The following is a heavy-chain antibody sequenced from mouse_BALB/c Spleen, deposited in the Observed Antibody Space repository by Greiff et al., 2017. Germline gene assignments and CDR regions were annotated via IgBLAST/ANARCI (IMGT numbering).Heavy chain of an antibody. J-gene: IGHJ3*01. Sequence: VQLQQSGPGLVKPSQSLSLTCTVTGYSITSDYAWNWIRQFPGNKLEWMGYISYSGSTSYNPSLKSRISITRDTSKNQFFLQLNSVTTEDTATYYCARKGGYDGFAYWGQGTLVTVSA. CDR3: ARKGGYDGFAY. D-gene: IGHD2-2*01. CDR1: GYSITSDYA. CDR2: ISYSGST. V-gene: IGHV3-2*02.